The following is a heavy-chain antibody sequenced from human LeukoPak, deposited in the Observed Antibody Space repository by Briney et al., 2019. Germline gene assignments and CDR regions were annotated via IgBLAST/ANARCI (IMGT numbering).Heavy chain of an antibody. CDR2: ITGSGGST. J-gene: IGHJ4*02. CDR3: ARELFVFDQ. CDR1: GFTFDNFG. Sequence: GGSLRLSCAPSGFTFDNFGMTWVRQAPGKGLEWVSEITGSGGSTYYADSVKGRFTISRDNSKNTLYLQMNSLRAEDTAIYYRARELFVFDQWGQGTLVTVSS. V-gene: IGHV3-23*01. D-gene: IGHD3-10*01.